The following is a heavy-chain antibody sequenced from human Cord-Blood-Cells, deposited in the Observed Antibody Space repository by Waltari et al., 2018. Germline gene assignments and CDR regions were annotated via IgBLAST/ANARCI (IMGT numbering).Heavy chain of an antibody. V-gene: IGHV4-34*01. Sequence: QVQLQQWGAGLLKPSETLSLTCAVYGGSFSGYYWSWLRQPPGKGLEWIGEINHSGSTNYNPSLKSRVTISGDTSKNQFSLKLGSGTAADTAVYYCARGGGYYYDSSGYYYYYGMDVWGQGTTVTVSS. J-gene: IGHJ6*02. CDR1: GGSFSGYY. CDR2: INHSGST. D-gene: IGHD3-22*01. CDR3: ARGGGYYYDSSGYYYYYGMDV.